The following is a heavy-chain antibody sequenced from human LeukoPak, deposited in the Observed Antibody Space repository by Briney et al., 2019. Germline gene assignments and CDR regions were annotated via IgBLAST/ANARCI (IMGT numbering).Heavy chain of an antibody. D-gene: IGHD3-16*01. CDR2: ITNSGTT. CDR1: GGSISTYS. J-gene: IGHJ2*01. Sequence: SETLSLTCTVSGGSISTYSWSWIRQPPGKGLEWVADITNSGTTNCNPSLKSRVTTSVDTSKNQFSLKLSSVTAADTAVYYCAREGGYFDLWGRGTLVTVSS. V-gene: IGHV4-59*13. CDR3: AREGGYFDL.